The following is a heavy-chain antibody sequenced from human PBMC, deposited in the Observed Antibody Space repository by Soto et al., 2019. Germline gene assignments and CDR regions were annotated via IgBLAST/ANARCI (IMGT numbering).Heavy chain of an antibody. J-gene: IGHJ6*02. V-gene: IGHV1-69*01. CDR3: ARSQDISTSFEIYSYYYYGMDV. CDR2: IIPISGTA. D-gene: IGHD2-2*01. CDR1: GGTFSSYA. Sequence: QVQLVQSGAEVQKPGSSVKVSCKASGGTFSSYAISWVRQSPGQGLEWMGGIIPISGTANYAQKFKARVTSTADESTGTAYMELSSMRPGDTAVYYRARSQDISTSFEIYSYYYYGMDVWGQGTTVSVSS.